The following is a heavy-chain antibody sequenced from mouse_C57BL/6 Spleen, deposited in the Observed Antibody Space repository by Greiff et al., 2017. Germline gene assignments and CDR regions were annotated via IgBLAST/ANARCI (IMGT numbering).Heavy chain of an antibody. CDR1: GYTFTSYW. D-gene: IGHD1-1*01. Sequence: QVQLQQPGAELVRPGTSVKLSCKASGYTFTSYWMHWVKQRPGQGLEWIGVIDPSDSYTNYNQKFKGKATLTVDTSSSTAYMQLSSLTSEDSAVYYCARSGIPTVVATDFDDWGKGTTLTVSS. J-gene: IGHJ2*01. CDR3: ARSGIPTVVATDFDD. CDR2: IDPSDSYT. V-gene: IGHV1-59*01.